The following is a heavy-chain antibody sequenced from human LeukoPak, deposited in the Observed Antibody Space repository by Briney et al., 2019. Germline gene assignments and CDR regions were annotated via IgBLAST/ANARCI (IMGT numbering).Heavy chain of an antibody. CDR3: ARELLIVVASWDAFDI. Sequence: PGGSLRLSCAASGFTFTTYGMSWVRQAPGKGLEWVSVISHRGQNTYYADSVKGRFTISRDNSKNTLYLQMNSLRAEDTAVYYCARELLIVVASWDAFDIWGQGTMVTVSS. CDR1: GFTFTTYG. J-gene: IGHJ3*02. D-gene: IGHD3-22*01. V-gene: IGHV3-23*01. CDR2: ISHRGQNT.